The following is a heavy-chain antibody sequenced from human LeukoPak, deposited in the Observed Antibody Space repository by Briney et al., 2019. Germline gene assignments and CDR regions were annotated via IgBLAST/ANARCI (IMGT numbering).Heavy chain of an antibody. D-gene: IGHD2-2*01. CDR1: GYTFTSYG. Sequence: GASVKVSCKASGYTFTSYGISWVRQAPGQGLEWMGWISAYNGNTNYAQKLQGRVTMTTDTSTSTAYMELRSLRSDDTAVYYCARVSDCSSTSCYDYYYYSMDVWGQGTTVTVSS. J-gene: IGHJ6*02. V-gene: IGHV1-18*01. CDR2: ISAYNGNT. CDR3: ARVSDCSSTSCYDYYYYSMDV.